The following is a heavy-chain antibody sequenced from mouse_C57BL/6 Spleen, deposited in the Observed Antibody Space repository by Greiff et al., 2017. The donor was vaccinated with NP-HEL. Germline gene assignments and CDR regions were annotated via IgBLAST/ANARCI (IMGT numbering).Heavy chain of an antibody. CDR3: TRALYSNYGFAY. J-gene: IGHJ3*01. CDR1: GFTFSSYA. D-gene: IGHD2-5*01. CDR2: ISSGGDYI. V-gene: IGHV5-9-1*02. Sequence: EVQRVESGEGLVKPGGSLKLSCAASGFTFSSYAMSWVRQTPEKRLEWVAYISSGGDYIYYADTVKGRFTISRDNARNTLYLQMSSLKSEDTAMYYCTRALYSNYGFAYWGQGTLVTVSA.